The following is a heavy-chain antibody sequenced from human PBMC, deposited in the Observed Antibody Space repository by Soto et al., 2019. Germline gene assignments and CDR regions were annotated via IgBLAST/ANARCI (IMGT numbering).Heavy chain of an antibody. CDR1: GFTFSSYG. CDR3: ARESRGGECYP. Sequence: SLRLSCAASGFTFSSYGMHWVRQAPGKGLEWVAVISYDGSNKYYADSVKGRFTISRDNSKNTLYLQMNSLRAEDTAVYYCARESRGGECYPWGQGTLVTVSS. CDR2: ISYDGSNK. D-gene: IGHD2-21*01. J-gene: IGHJ4*02. V-gene: IGHV3-30*03.